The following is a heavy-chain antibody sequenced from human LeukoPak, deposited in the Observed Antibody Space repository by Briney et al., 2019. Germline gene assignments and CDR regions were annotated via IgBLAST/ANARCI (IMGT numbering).Heavy chain of an antibody. D-gene: IGHD3-10*01. CDR1: DGSFIDDS. CDR3: ARVRGLGGFDL. V-gene: IGHV4-34*01. CDR2: FKYGETT. Sequence: PSETLSLTCRVYDGSFIDDSWSWIRQPPGKGLDWIGGFKYGETTDYNPSLKSRVTISLDTSKNHLSLNLTSVTAADSAVYFCARVRGLGGFDLWGHGTLVTVSS. J-gene: IGHJ3*01.